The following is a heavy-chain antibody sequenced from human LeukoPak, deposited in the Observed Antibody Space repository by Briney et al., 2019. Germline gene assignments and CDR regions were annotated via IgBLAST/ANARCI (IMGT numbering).Heavy chain of an antibody. CDR1: GYTLTELS. CDR2: FDPEDGET. V-gene: IGHV1-24*01. D-gene: IGHD6-19*01. J-gene: IGHJ4*02. CDR3: ATGYREAVAGTFDY. Sequence: ASVKVSCKVSGYTLTELSMHWVRQAPGKGLEWMGGFDPEDGETIYAQKFQGRVTMTEDTSTDTAYMELSSLRSEDTAVYYCATGYREAVAGTFDYWGQGTLVTVSS.